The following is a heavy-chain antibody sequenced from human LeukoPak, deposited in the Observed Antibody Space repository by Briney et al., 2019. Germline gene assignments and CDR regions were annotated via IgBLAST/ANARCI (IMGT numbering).Heavy chain of an antibody. CDR2: IYYRGST. Sequence: SSETLSFTCTGSGGSISSSSYYWGWIRQPPGKGLERIASIYYRGSTYYNPSVKSRVTISVDTSKNQFSLKLSSETAADTAVYYCARTYYDYVWGFRWYFDYWGQGSLVTVSS. CDR3: ARTYYDYVWGFRWYFDY. V-gene: IGHV4-39*01. CDR1: GGSISSSSYY. D-gene: IGHD3-16*01. J-gene: IGHJ4*02.